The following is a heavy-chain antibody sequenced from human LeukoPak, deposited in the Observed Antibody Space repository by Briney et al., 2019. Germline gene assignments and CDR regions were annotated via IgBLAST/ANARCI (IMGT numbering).Heavy chain of an antibody. CDR2: RRVGGAP. CDR3: AKASWVSNADAVG. J-gene: IGHJ4*02. Sequence: GGSLRLSCLSSGFFFTNHALSWVRQAPARGPQGVTSRRVGGAPFSADGAKGRFTVTRDDSRNMVYLQLNNLKVEDTAIYYCAKASWVSNADAVGWGQGTQVTVSS. CDR1: GFFFTNHA. D-gene: IGHD6-13*01. V-gene: IGHV3-23*01.